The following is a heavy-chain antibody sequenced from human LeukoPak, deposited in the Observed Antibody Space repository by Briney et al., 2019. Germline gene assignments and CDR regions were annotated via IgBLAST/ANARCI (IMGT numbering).Heavy chain of an antibody. D-gene: IGHD3-9*01. CDR1: GFTFTSSA. J-gene: IGHJ4*02. Sequence: SVKVSCKASGFTFTSSAMQWVRQARGQRVEWIGWIVVGSGNTNYAQKFQERATITRDMSTSTAYMELSSLRSEDTAVYYCAADRYYDILTGYPGFDYWGQGTLVTVSS. CDR2: IVVGSGNT. V-gene: IGHV1-58*02. CDR3: AADRYYDILTGYPGFDY.